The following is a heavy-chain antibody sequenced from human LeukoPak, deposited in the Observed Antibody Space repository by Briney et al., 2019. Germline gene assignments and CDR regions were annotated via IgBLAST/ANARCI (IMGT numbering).Heavy chain of an antibody. V-gene: IGHV3-23*01. J-gene: IGHJ4*02. CDR2: ISNSGGST. CDR1: GFTFRSYA. Sequence: RGSLRLSCAAPGFTFRSYAMSWVRQAPGKGLEWVSGISNSGGSTYYADSVEGRFTISRDNSKNTLFLQMNSLRTEDTAVYYCARDGRAVMFDYWGQGTLVTVSS. D-gene: IGHD2-21*01. CDR3: ARDGRAVMFDY.